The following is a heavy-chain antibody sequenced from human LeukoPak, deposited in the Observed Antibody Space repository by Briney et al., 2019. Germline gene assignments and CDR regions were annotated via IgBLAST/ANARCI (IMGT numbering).Heavy chain of an antibody. CDR3: AKVQGLYQLLGAFDI. D-gene: IGHD2-2*01. CDR1: GFTFSSYA. V-gene: IGHV3-23*01. CDR2: ISGSGGST. Sequence: PGGSLRLSCAASGFTFSSYAMSWVRQAPGRGLEWVSAISGSGGSTYYADSVKGRFTISRDNSKNTLYLQMNSLRAEDTAVYYCAKVQGLYQLLGAFDIWGQGTMVTVSS. J-gene: IGHJ3*02.